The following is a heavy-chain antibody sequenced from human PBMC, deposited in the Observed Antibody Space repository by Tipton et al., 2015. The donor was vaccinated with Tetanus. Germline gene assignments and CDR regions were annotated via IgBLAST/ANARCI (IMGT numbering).Heavy chain of an antibody. V-gene: IGHV3-48*03. D-gene: IGHD2/OR15-2a*01. Sequence: CAASGFTFSSYEMNWVRQAPGKGLEWVSYISSSGSTIYYADSVKGRFTISRDNAKNSLYLQMNSLRAEDTAVYYCASILWIPLYYGMDVWGQGTTVTVSS. J-gene: IGHJ6*02. CDR1: GFTFSSYE. CDR3: ASILWIPLYYGMDV. CDR2: ISSSGSTI.